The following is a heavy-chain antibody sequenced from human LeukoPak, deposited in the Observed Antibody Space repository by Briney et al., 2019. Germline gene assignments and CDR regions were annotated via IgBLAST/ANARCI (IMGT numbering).Heavy chain of an antibody. CDR1: GFTFSSYA. J-gene: IGHJ4*02. V-gene: IGHV3-21*01. Sequence: GGSLRLSCAASGFTFSSYAMHWVRQAPGKGLEWVSSISSSSSYIYYADSVKGRFTISRDNAKNSLYLQMNSLRAEDTAVYYCAREDGDYAGGYWGQGTLVTVSS. CDR3: AREDGDYAGGY. D-gene: IGHD4-17*01. CDR2: ISSSSSYI.